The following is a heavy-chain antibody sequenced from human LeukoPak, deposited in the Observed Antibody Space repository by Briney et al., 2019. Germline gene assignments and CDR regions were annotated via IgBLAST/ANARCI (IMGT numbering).Heavy chain of an antibody. CDR2: IYPGDSDT. Sequence: GESLKISCKGSGYSFTSYWIGWLRQMPGKGLEWMGIIYPGDSDTRYSPSFQGQVTISADKSISTAYLQWSSLKASDTAVYYCALRGAYCGGDCYGFDYWGQGALVTVSP. CDR3: ALRGAYCGGDCYGFDY. J-gene: IGHJ4*02. D-gene: IGHD2-21*02. CDR1: GYSFTSYW. V-gene: IGHV5-51*01.